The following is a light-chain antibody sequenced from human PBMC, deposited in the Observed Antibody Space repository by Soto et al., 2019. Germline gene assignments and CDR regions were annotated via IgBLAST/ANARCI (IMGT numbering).Light chain of an antibody. V-gene: IGKV3-20*01. Sequence: EIVLTQSPGTLSLSPGARATLSCRASESVNSNYLGWYQQKPGQAPRLLIYGASSRATGIPDRFSGSGSGTDFTLTINRLEPEDFAVYYCHHYDNSPPFPFGPGTTVDI. CDR3: HHYDNSPPFP. J-gene: IGKJ3*01. CDR2: GAS. CDR1: ESVNSNY.